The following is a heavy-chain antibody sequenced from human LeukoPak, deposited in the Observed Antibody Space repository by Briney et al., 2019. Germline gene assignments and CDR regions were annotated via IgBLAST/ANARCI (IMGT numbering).Heavy chain of an antibody. Sequence: HGESLKISCKGSGYSFTTYWIGWVRQMPGRGLEWMGITYPGDSDTRYSPSFQGQVTISADKSISTAYLQWSSLKASDTAMYYCARQFRDSSGYYSYYFDYWGQGTLVTVSS. CDR2: TYPGDSDT. CDR3: ARQFRDSSGYYSYYFDY. CDR1: GYSFTTYW. D-gene: IGHD3-22*01. V-gene: IGHV5-51*01. J-gene: IGHJ4*02.